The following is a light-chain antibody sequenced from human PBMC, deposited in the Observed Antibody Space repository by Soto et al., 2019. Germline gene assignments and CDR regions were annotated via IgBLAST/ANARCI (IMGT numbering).Light chain of an antibody. Sequence: QSALTQPRSVSGSPGQSVTISCTGSSSDVGGYNYVSWYQQYPGKAPKLMIFDVSERPSGVPDRFSGSKSSNTASLTISGLQPDDEADYYCCSYAGSRFVFGGGTKLTVL. CDR3: CSYAGSRFV. CDR1: SSDVGGYNY. CDR2: DVS. V-gene: IGLV2-11*01. J-gene: IGLJ3*02.